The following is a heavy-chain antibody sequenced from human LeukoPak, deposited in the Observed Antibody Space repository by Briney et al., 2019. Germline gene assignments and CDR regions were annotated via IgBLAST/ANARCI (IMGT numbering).Heavy chain of an antibody. CDR2: IYYSGST. Sequence: PSETLSLTCTVSGGSVSSGSYYWSWIRQPPGKGLEWNGYIYYSGSTNYNPSLKSRVTISVDTSKNQFSLKLSSVTAADTAVYYCARGGGYASQIGYWGQGALVIVSS. CDR3: ARGGGYASQIGY. CDR1: GGSVSSGSYY. D-gene: IGHD5-12*01. V-gene: IGHV4-61*01. J-gene: IGHJ4*02.